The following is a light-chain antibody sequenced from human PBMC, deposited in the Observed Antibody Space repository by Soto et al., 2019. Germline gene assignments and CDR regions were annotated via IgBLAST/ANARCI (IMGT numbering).Light chain of an antibody. Sequence: DIVMTPSPLSLPVTPGEPASISCRYSQSLLHSNGYNYLDWYLQKPGQSPQLLIYLGSNRSSGVPDRFSGSGSGTDFTLKISRVEAEDVGVYYCMQALQTPITFGQGTRLEI. CDR3: MQALQTPIT. CDR2: LGS. V-gene: IGKV2-28*01. J-gene: IGKJ5*01. CDR1: QSLLHSNGYNY.